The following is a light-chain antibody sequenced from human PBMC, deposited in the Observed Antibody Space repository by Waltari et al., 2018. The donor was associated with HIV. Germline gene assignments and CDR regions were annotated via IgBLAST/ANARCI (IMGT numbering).Light chain of an antibody. CDR3: CSHAGNFIFA. J-gene: IGLJ1*01. CDR1: SSYVDTF. Sequence: QSALTQPHSVSGSPGQSLTISCTGTSSYVDTFVSWYQQHPGKAPKVIIYDVNKRPSVVPDRFSGSKSGNTAFLTISGLQAEDEADYHCCSHAGNFIFAFGSGTKVTVL. CDR2: DVN. V-gene: IGLV2-11*01.